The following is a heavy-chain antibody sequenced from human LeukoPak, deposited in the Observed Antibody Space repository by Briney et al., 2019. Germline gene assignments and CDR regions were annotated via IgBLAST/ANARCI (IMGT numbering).Heavy chain of an antibody. D-gene: IGHD1-26*01. J-gene: IGHJ4*02. CDR3: AKRAYSGSYWRLPNDY. CDR1: GFTFSSYS. V-gene: IGHV3-21*04. Sequence: GGSLRLSCAASGFTFSSYSMNWVRQAPGKGLEWVSSISSSSSYIYYADSVKGRFTISRDNAKNSLYLQMNSLRAEDTAVYYCAKRAYSGSYWRLPNDYWGQGTLVTVSS. CDR2: ISSSSSYI.